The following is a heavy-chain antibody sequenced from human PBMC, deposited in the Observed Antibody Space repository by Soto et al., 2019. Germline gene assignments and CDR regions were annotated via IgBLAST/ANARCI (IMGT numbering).Heavy chain of an antibody. V-gene: IGHV3-21*01. CDR3: ARSYYDSSGYYPY. J-gene: IGHJ4*02. CDR2: ISSSSSYI. D-gene: IGHD3-22*01. Sequence: GGSLRLSCAASGFTFSSYSMNWVRQALGKGLEWVSSISSSSSYIYYADSVKGRFTISRDNAKNSLYLQMNSLRAEDTAVYYCARSYYDSSGYYPYWGQGTLVTVSS. CDR1: GFTFSSYS.